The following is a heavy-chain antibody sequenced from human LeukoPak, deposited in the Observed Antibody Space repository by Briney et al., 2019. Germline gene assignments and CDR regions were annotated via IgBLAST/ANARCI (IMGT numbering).Heavy chain of an antibody. CDR3: ARDGRLATFDY. CDR2: ITGDGGVT. CDR1: GFYFTNYG. Sequence: GGTLRLSCSASGFYFTNYGMNWVRQAPGKGLEWGSGITGDGGVTYYADSVKGRFTISRDNSKNALYLQMNSLRAEDTAVYYCARDGRLATFDYWGQGTLVTVSS. D-gene: IGHD3-9*01. J-gene: IGHJ4*02. V-gene: IGHV3-23*01.